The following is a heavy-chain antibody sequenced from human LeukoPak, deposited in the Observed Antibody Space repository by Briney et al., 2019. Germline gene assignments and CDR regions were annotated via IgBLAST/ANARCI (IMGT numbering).Heavy chain of an antibody. Sequence: SEILSLTCTVSGGSISSGGYSWSWIRQHPGKGLEWIGYIYYSGSTYYNPSLKSRVTISVDTSKNQFSLKLSSVTAADTAVYYCARVRPGDDFWSGPRFDPWGQGTLVTVSS. D-gene: IGHD3-3*01. CDR3: ARVRPGDDFWSGPRFDP. CDR1: GGSISSGGYS. CDR2: IYYSGST. V-gene: IGHV4-31*03. J-gene: IGHJ5*02.